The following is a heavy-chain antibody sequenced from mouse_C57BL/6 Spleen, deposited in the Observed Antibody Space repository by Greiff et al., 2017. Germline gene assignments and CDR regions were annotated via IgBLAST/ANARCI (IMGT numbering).Heavy chain of an antibody. CDR2: IYPRSGNT. D-gene: IGHD2-4*01. CDR1: GYTFTSYG. CDR3: ARDRAYDYDDAMDY. V-gene: IGHV1-81*01. Sequence: QVQLQQSGAELARPGASVKLSCKASGYTFTSYGISWVKQRTGQGLEWIGEIYPRSGNTYYNEKFKGKATLTADKSSSTAYMELRSLTSEDSAVYFCARDRAYDYDDAMDYWGQGTSVTVS. J-gene: IGHJ4*01.